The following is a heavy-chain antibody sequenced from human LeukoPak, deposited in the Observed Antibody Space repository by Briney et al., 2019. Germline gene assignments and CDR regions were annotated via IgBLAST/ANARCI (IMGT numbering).Heavy chain of an antibody. CDR3: ARFSLTRFLDHLDY. Sequence: GESLKTSCKGSGYNFTNYWIGWVRQMPGKGLEWMGIIYPGDSDTRYSPSFQGQVTISADKSISTAYLQWSSLQASDTAMYYCARFSLTRFLDHLDYWGQGSLVTVSS. CDR1: GYNFTNYW. D-gene: IGHD3-3*01. V-gene: IGHV5-51*01. J-gene: IGHJ4*02. CDR2: IYPGDSDT.